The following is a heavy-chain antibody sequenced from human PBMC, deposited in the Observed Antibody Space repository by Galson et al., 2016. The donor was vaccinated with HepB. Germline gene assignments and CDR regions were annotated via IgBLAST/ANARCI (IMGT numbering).Heavy chain of an antibody. CDR1: GGSIISGGYY. CDR2: IYHSGST. D-gene: IGHD1-14*01. Sequence: TLSLTCTVSGGSIISGGYYWSWIRQHPGKGLEWIGYIYHSGSTSYNPSLKSRVTISLDTSKNQFSLKLSSVTVADTAVYYCAREEITWGQGALITVSS. V-gene: IGHV4-31*03. CDR3: AREEIT. J-gene: IGHJ4*02.